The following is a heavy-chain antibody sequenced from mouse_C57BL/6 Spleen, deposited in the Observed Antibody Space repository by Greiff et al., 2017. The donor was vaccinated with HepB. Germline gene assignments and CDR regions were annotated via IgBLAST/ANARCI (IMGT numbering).Heavy chain of an antibody. CDR1: GFTFTDYY. D-gene: IGHD1-1*02. CDR2: IRNKANGYTT. Sequence: DVHLVESGGGLVQPGGSLSLSCAASGFTFTDYYMSWVRQPPGTALEWLGFIRNKANGYTTEYSASVKGLFTISRDNSQSILYLQMNALRAEDSATYYCASSPYGYWYFGVWGTGTTVTVTS. V-gene: IGHV7-3*01. J-gene: IGHJ1*03. CDR3: ASSPYGYWYFGV.